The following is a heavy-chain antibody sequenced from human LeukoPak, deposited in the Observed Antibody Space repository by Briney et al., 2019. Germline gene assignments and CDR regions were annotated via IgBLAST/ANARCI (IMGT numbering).Heavy chain of an antibody. D-gene: IGHD3-9*01. CDR3: AKDPYYDILTGSEYYFDY. J-gene: IGHJ4*02. Sequence: GGTLGLSCAASGFTFSSYGMSWVRQAPGKGLEWVSAISGSGGSTYYADSVKGRFTISRDNSKNTLYLQMNSLRAEDTAVYYCAKDPYYDILTGSEYYFDYWGQGTLVTVSS. CDR1: GFTFSSYG. CDR2: ISGSGGST. V-gene: IGHV3-23*01.